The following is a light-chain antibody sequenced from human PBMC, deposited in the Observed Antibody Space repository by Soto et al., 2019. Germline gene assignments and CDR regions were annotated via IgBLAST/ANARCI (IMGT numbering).Light chain of an antibody. J-gene: IGKJ1*01. CDR3: QQYGALPPT. Sequence: EVVLTQSPGTLSLSPGETATLSCRTSQSVVNYQLAWYRQKPGQAPRLLIYNTFHRATGIPDRFSGTGSETDFTLTISGLEPEDFAVYHCQQYGALPPTFGQGTKVDIK. V-gene: IGKV3-20*01. CDR2: NTF. CDR1: QSVVNYQ.